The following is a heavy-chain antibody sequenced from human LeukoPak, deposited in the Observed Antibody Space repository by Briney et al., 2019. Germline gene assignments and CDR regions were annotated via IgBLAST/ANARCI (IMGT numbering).Heavy chain of an antibody. Sequence: QSGGSLRLSCAASGFTFSDYYMSWVRQAPGKGLEWVAVISYDGSNKHYADSVKGRFTVSRDNSKNTLYLQMDSLRAEDTAVYYCANDRGYCSGGSCYYLDFWGQGTLVTVSS. CDR3: ANDRGYCSGGSCYYLDF. CDR2: ISYDGSNK. J-gene: IGHJ4*02. D-gene: IGHD2-15*01. V-gene: IGHV3-30*18. CDR1: GFTFSDYY.